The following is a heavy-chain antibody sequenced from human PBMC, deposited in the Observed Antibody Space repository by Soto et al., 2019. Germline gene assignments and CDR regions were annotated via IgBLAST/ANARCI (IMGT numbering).Heavy chain of an antibody. D-gene: IGHD3-9*01. CDR3: AKELILTGYPGRGY. CDR1: GFTFSSYA. J-gene: IGHJ4*02. CDR2: IRGSGGST. V-gene: IGHV3-23*01. Sequence: GGSLRLSCAASGFTFSSYAMSWVRQAPGKGLEWVSAIRGSGGSTYYADSVKGRFTISRDNSKNTLYLQMNSLRAEDTAVYYCAKELILTGYPGRGYWGQGTLVTVSS.